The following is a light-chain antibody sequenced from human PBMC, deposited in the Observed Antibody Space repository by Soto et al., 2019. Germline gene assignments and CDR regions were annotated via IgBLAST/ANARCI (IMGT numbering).Light chain of an antibody. V-gene: IGLV1-47*01. J-gene: IGLJ2*01. CDR3: AAWDDSLSGHVV. Sequence: QSALTQPPSASGTPGQRVTIFCFGSSSNIGSNFVYWYQQLPGTAPKLLMYRNNQRPSGVPDRFSASKSGTSASLAISGLRSEDEADYYCAAWDDSLSGHVVFGGGTKLTVL. CDR2: RNN. CDR1: SSNIGSNF.